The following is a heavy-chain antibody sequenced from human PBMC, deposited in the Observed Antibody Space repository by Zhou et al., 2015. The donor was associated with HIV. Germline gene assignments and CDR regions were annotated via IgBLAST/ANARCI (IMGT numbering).Heavy chain of an antibody. CDR1: GGTFSSYA. Sequence: QVQLVQSGAEVKKPGSSVKVSCKASGGTFSSYAISWVRQAPGRGPEWLAWIRPHSDDTNFALNVRNRVTVTSDTSITTTYLELSRLRLDDTAVYYCVRSPSGYSSSWYFHYFDYWGQGTLVTVSS. J-gene: IGHJ4*02. V-gene: IGHV1-2*02. CDR2: IRPHSDDT. D-gene: IGHD5-12*01. CDR3: VRSPSGYSSSWYFHYFDY.